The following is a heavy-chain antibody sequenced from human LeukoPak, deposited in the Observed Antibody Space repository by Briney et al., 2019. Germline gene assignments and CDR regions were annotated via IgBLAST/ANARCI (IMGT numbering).Heavy chain of an antibody. J-gene: IGHJ4*02. D-gene: IGHD6-19*01. CDR2: IYHSGST. V-gene: IGHV4-38-2*02. CDR1: GYSISSGYY. CDR3: ARVRAVAGTPPDY. Sequence: SETLSLTCTVSGYSISSGYYWGWIRQPPGKGLEWIGSIYHSGSTYYNPSLKSRVTISVDTSKNQFSLKMRSVTAADTAVYYCARVRAVAGTPPDYWGQGTLVTVSS.